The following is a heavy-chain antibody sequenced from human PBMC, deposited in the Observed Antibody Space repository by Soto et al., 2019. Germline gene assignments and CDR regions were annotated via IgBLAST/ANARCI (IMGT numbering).Heavy chain of an antibody. J-gene: IGHJ5*02. Sequence: SETLSLTCAVYGGSFSGYYWSWIRQPPGKGLEWIGEINHSGSTNYNPSLKSRVTISVDTCKNQFSPKLSSVTAADTAVYYCARGGYCSSSSCSNGGWFDPWGQGTLVTVSS. CDR1: GGSFSGYY. CDR3: ARGGYCSSSSCSNGGWFDP. CDR2: INHSGST. V-gene: IGHV4-34*01. D-gene: IGHD2-2*01.